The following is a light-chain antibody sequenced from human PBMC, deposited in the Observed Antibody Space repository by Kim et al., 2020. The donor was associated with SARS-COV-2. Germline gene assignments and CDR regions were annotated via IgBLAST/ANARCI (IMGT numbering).Light chain of an antibody. J-gene: IGKJ4*01. CDR3: QQANIFPLT. Sequence: DIQMTQSPYSVYASVGDRVTITCRASQGIGTGLGWYQQAPGKAPKLLIYAASTLQTGVPSRFSGGGSGSDFTLTISSLQPEDFATYYCQQANIFPLTFGGGTKVDIK. CDR1: QGIGTG. CDR2: AAS. V-gene: IGKV1-12*01.